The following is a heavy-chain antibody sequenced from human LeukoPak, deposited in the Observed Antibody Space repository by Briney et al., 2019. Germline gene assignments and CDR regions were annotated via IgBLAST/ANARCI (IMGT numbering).Heavy chain of an antibody. CDR1: GGTFSNYA. Sequence: ASVKVSCKASGGTFSNYAISWVRQAPGQGLEWMGGIIPISGTPNYAQKLQGRVTMTTDTSTSTAYMELRSLRSDDTAVYYCARVNMVRGVIITTDAFDIWGQGTMVTVSS. J-gene: IGHJ3*02. CDR2: IIPISGTP. V-gene: IGHV1-69*05. CDR3: ARVNMVRGVIITTDAFDI. D-gene: IGHD3-10*01.